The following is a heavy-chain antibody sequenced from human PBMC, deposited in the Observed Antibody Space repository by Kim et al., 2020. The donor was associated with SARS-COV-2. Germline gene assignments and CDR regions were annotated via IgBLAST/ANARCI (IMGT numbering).Heavy chain of an antibody. CDR1: GFTFSSYA. D-gene: IGHD6-13*01. J-gene: IGHJ6*02. Sequence: GGSLRLSCAASGFTFSSYAMSWVRQAPGKGLEWVSAISGSGGSTYYADSVKGRFTISRDNSKNTLYLQMNSLRAEDTAVYYCAKASSNMYYYGMDVWGQGTTVTVSS. CDR2: ISGSGGST. CDR3: AKASSNMYYYGMDV. V-gene: IGHV3-23*01.